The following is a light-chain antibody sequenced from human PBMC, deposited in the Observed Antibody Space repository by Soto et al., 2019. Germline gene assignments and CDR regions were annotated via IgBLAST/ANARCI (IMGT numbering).Light chain of an antibody. J-gene: IGKJ1*01. CDR1: QTIGGW. CDR3: QQYITYWT. CDR2: DAS. V-gene: IGKV1-5*01. Sequence: DIQMTQSPSTLSASVGDRVTITCRASQTIGGWLAWYQHKPGKAPNLLIYDASSLQSGVPSRFSGSGSGTQFTLTISSLQPDDFATYYCQQYITYWTFGQGTKVDIK.